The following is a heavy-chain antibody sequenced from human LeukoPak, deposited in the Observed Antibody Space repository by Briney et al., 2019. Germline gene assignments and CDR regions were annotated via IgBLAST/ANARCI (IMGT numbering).Heavy chain of an antibody. CDR1: GFTFSSFG. CDR2: ISGSGGST. Sequence: PGRSLRLSCAASGFTFSSFGMHWVRQAPGKGLEWVSAISGSGGSTYYADSVKGRFTISRDNSKNTLYLQMNSLRAEDTAVYYCAKDYLHYYDSSGYVDYWGQGTLVTVSS. J-gene: IGHJ4*02. CDR3: AKDYLHYYDSSGYVDY. V-gene: IGHV3-23*01. D-gene: IGHD3-22*01.